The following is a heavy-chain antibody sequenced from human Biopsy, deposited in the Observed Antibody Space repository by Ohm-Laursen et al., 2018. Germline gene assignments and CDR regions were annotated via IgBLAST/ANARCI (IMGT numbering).Heavy chain of an antibody. CDR2: VYYTGST. CDR3: ARDRGFYSDRTVPGYFDL. CDR1: GDSISSYY. V-gene: IGHV4-59*01. D-gene: IGHD3-22*01. Sequence: TLSFTCTVFGDSISSYYWSWIRQPPGKGLEWIGYVYYTGSTDYNPSLQSRVTISVDTSKNHFSLRLRSVTPADTAIYYCARDRGFYSDRTVPGYFDLWGRGTLVTVSS. J-gene: IGHJ2*01.